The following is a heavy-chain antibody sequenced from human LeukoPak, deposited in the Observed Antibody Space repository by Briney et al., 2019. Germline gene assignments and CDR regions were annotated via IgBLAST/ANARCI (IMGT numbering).Heavy chain of an antibody. CDR1: GGSISSYY. CDR3: ARVATGTHEGC. D-gene: IGHD1-1*01. V-gene: IGHV4-59*01. CDR2: IYYSGST. J-gene: IGHJ4*02. Sequence: SETLSLTCTVSGGSISSYYWSWIRQPPGKGLEWIGYIYYSGSTNYNPSLKSRVTISVDTSKNQFSLKLSSVTAADTAVYYCARVATGTHEGCWGQGTLVTVSS.